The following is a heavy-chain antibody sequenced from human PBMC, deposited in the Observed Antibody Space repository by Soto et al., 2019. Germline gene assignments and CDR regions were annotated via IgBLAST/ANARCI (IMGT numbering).Heavy chain of an antibody. J-gene: IGHJ4*02. Sequence: GSLRISGAASVFTFRAYSMNWVRQAPGKGLEWISYISSGSRTIYYADSVKGRCTISRDNAKNSLYLHMNSLRDEDTAVYYCARDHGSGSFPSYLDFWGPGTLVTVS. V-gene: IGHV3-48*02. D-gene: IGHD1-26*01. CDR3: ARDHGSGSFPSYLDF. CDR2: ISSGSRTI. CDR1: VFTFRAYS.